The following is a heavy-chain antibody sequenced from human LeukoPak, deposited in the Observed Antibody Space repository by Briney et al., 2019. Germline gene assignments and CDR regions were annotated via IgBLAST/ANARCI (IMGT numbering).Heavy chain of an antibody. D-gene: IGHD2-21*01. CDR1: GVTFSSYS. CDR2: ISSSSSYI. Sequence: GGSLRLSCAASGVTFSSYSMNWVRQAPGKGLEWVSSISSSSSYIYYADSVKGRFTISRDNAKNSLYLQMNSLRVEDTAVYYCARAIYPPGYMDVWGKGTTVTVSS. V-gene: IGHV3-21*01. J-gene: IGHJ6*03. CDR3: ARAIYPPGYMDV.